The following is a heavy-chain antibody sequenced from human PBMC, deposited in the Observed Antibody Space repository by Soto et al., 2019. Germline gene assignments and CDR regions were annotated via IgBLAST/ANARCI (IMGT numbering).Heavy chain of an antibody. CDR3: AREQVYDFWSGYYDY. V-gene: IGHV3-21*01. D-gene: IGHD3-3*01. J-gene: IGHJ4*02. CDR2: ISSSSSYI. Sequence: LRLSCAASGFTFSSYSMNWVRQAPGKGLEWVSSISSSSSYIYYADSVKGRFTISRDNAKNSLYLQMNSLRAEDTAVYYCAREQVYDFWSGYYDYWGQGTLVTVSS. CDR1: GFTFSSYS.